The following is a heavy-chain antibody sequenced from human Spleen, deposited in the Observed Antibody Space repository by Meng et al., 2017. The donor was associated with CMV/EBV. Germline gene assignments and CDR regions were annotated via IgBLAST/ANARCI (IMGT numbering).Heavy chain of an antibody. CDR1: GGSISSNIYY. CDR2: VYYSGST. D-gene: IGHD3-3*01. Sequence: SETLSLTCTVSGGSISSNIYYWGWIRQPPGRGLEWIGSVYYSGSTNYNPFLKSRVTISVDTSKNQFSLRLTSVTAADTAVYYCASFGWSGYYLDYWGQGTLVTVSS. CDR3: ASFGWSGYYLDY. J-gene: IGHJ4*02. V-gene: IGHV4-39*07.